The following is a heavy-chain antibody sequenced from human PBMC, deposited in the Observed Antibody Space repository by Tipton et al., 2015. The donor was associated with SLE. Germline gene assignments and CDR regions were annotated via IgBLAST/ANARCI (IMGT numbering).Heavy chain of an antibody. CDR3: ARVWMYSNYDFDS. CDR1: GFTFASYG. J-gene: IGHJ4*02. V-gene: IGHV3-23*01. D-gene: IGHD4-11*01. Sequence: GSLRLSCATSGFTFASYGMSWVRQAPGKGLEWVSSFSNSGGSTYYADSVKGRFTISRDNSKNTLYLQMNSLRAEDTAVYYCARVWMYSNYDFDSWGQGTLVTVSS. CDR2: FSNSGGST.